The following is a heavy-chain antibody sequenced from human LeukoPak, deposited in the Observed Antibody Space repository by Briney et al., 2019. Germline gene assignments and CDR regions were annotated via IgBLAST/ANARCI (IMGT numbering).Heavy chain of an antibody. J-gene: IGHJ6*02. CDR1: GFTFSSYG. Sequence: GGSLRLSCAASGFTFSSYGMHWVRQAPGKGLEWVAVISYDGSNKYYADSVKGRFTISRDNSKNTLYLQMNSLRAEDTAVYYCAKTRTGARDYYYGKDVWGQGTTVTVSS. D-gene: IGHD1-26*01. CDR2: ISYDGSNK. CDR3: AKTRTGARDYYYGKDV. V-gene: IGHV3-30*18.